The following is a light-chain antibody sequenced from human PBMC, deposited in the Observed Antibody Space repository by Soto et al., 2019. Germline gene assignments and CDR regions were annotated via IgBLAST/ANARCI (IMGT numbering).Light chain of an antibody. V-gene: IGKV1-33*01. Sequence: DIQMTQSPSSVSASVGDRVTITCRASQGISSWLAWFQQRPGEAPKLLIYATSNLEPGVPSRFSGRQSGTDFILSISSLQPEDVGTYYCQQSDNLPDFTFGPGTKVNI. CDR2: ATS. CDR3: QQSDNLPDFT. CDR1: QGISSW. J-gene: IGKJ3*01.